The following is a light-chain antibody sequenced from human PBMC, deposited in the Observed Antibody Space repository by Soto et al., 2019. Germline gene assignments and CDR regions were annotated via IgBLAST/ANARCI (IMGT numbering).Light chain of an antibody. CDR2: AAS. CDR1: QGISSR. Sequence: DIQMTQSPSSVSASVGDRVTITCRASQGISSRLAWYQQTPGTGPKLLVYAASTLQSGVPSRFSGSGSGTDFTLTISSLQPEDFATYYCQQANSFPWTFGQGTRVGIK. V-gene: IGKV1-12*01. J-gene: IGKJ1*01. CDR3: QQANSFPWT.